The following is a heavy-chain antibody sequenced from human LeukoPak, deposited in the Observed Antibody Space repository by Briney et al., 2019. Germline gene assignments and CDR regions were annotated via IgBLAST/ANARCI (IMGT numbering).Heavy chain of an antibody. Sequence: PGGSLRLSCAASGFTFSSYAMSWVRQAPGEGLEWVSAISTNGGSTYFADSVKGRFTITRDNSKNTLSLEMNSLRPEDTAVYYCVKGSAGSRPYHFDYWGQGTLLTVSS. CDR3: VKGSAGSRPYHFDY. CDR1: GFTFSSYA. V-gene: IGHV3-23*01. D-gene: IGHD6-13*01. J-gene: IGHJ4*02. CDR2: ISTNGGST.